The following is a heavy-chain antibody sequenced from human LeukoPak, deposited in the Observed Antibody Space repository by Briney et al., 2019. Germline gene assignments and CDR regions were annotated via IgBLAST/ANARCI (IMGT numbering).Heavy chain of an antibody. J-gene: IGHJ5*02. D-gene: IGHD4-11*01. CDR1: GGSFSGYY. CDR3: ARTTSWVNYFDP. CDR2: ISHSGST. Sequence: SETLSLSCAVLGGSFSGYYWSWIRQPPGKGLEWIGEISHSGSTNYNPSLKSRVTISLDMSKNHFSLKLNSVTAADTAVYYCARTTSWVNYFDPWGQGTLVTVSS. V-gene: IGHV4-34*01.